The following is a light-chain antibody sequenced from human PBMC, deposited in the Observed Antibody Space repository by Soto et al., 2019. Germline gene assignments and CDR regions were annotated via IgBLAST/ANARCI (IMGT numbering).Light chain of an antibody. CDR2: GAS. J-gene: IGKJ1*01. V-gene: IGKV3-15*01. CDR1: QSVSSN. Sequence: ILMTQSPATLAVSPGERATLSCRASQSVSSNLAWYQQKPGQAPRLLIYGASTRATGIPARFSGSGSGTDFTLTISRLEPEDFAVYYCQQYGSSPTWTFGQGTKVDIK. CDR3: QQYGSSPTWT.